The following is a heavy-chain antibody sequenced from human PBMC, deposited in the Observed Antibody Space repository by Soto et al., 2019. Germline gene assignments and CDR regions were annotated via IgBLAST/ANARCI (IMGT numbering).Heavy chain of an antibody. J-gene: IGHJ4*02. CDR1: GGSISVYY. Sequence: SETLFLTCTISGGSISVYYWSWIRQSPRQGLEWIGYVYDSGSPYYSPSLKSRVTISVDTSKNQFSLKLSSVTAADTAVYYCARAGLPPLYYFDYWGQGTLVTVSS. CDR2: VYDSGSP. V-gene: IGHV4-59*08. CDR3: ARAGLPPLYYFDY.